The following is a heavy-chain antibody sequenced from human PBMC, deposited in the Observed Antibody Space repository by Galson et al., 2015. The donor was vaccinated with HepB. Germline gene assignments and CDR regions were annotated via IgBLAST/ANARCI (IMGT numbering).Heavy chain of an antibody. D-gene: IGHD5-12*01. CDR3: AKGGSQSVANDY. CDR2: ISYDGSNK. V-gene: IGHV3-30*18. J-gene: IGHJ4*02. CDR1: GFTFSSYG. Sequence: SLRLSCAASGFTFSSYGMHWVRQAPGKGLEWVAVISYDGSNKYYADSVKGRFTISRGNSKNTLYLQMNSLRAEDTAVYYCAKGGSQSVANDYWGQGTLVTVSS.